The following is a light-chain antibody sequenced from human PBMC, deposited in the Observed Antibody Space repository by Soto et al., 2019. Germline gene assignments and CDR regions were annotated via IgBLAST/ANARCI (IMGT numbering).Light chain of an antibody. V-gene: IGLV3-21*04. J-gene: IGLJ2*01. Sequence: SYELTQPPSVSVAPGKTARITCGGTNIGSKSVHWYQQKPGQAPVLVIYYDSDRPSGIPERFSGSNSGNTATLTISRVEAGDEADYYCQVWDSSSYVVFGGGTKVTVL. CDR3: QVWDSSSYVV. CDR1: NIGSKS. CDR2: YDS.